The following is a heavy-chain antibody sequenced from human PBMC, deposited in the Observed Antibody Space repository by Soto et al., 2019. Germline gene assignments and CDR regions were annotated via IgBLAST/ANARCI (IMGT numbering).Heavy chain of an antibody. Sequence: ASVKVSCKASGDTRTDFSMHWVRQAPGQRPEWMGWLSVGNGDTKYSRKFQGRVTITRDTSARTAYMELSNLRSEDTAVYYCATSEGDCGGGSCYNYFYYYGMDVWGQGTTVTVSS. CDR2: LSVGNGDT. V-gene: IGHV1-3*01. D-gene: IGHD2-15*01. J-gene: IGHJ6*02. CDR3: ATSEGDCGGGSCYNYFYYYGMDV. CDR1: GDTRTDFS.